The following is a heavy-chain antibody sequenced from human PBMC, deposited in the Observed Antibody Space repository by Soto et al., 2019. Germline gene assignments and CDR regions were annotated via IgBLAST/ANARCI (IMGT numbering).Heavy chain of an antibody. CDR1: GFIVSNTW. V-gene: IGHV3-15*07. Sequence: EMQLVESGGGLVKPGGSLRLSCAASGFIVSNTWMNWVRQAPGKGLEWVGRIKTKTDGGTTDDAAPVKGRFTISRDDSKNTLYLQINSLKTEDTAVYYCATVMDRRGYGMDVWGQRTTVTVSS. J-gene: IGHJ6*02. D-gene: IGHD2-2*03. CDR2: IKTKTDGGTT. CDR3: ATVMDRRGYGMDV.